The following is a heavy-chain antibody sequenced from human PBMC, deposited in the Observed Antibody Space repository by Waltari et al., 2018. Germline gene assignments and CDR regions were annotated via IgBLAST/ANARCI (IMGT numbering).Heavy chain of an antibody. CDR2: IKQDGSEK. CDR3: ARNYDFWSGYYFDY. V-gene: IGHV3-7*01. D-gene: IGHD3-3*01. CDR1: GFTFSSYW. J-gene: IGHJ4*02. Sequence: EVQLVESGGGLVQPGGSLRLSCAAPGFTFSSYWMSWVRQAPGKGLEWVANIKQDGSEKYYVDSVKGRFTISRDNAKNSLYLQMNSLRAEDTAVYYCARNYDFWSGYYFDYWGQGTLVTVSS.